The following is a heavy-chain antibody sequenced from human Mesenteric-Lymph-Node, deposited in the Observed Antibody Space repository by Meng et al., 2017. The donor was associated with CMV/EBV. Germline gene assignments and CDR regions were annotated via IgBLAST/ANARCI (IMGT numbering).Heavy chain of an antibody. D-gene: IGHD6-13*01. V-gene: IGHV3-53*01. Sequence: GESLKISCETSAFNFRSYSMNWVRQAPGKGLEWVSVIYSGGSTYYADSVKGRFTISRDNSKNTLYLQMNSLRTEDTAIYYCGKGSRSTSWYYFDYWGQGTLVTVSS. J-gene: IGHJ4*02. CDR3: GKGSRSTSWYYFDY. CDR1: AFNFRSYS. CDR2: IYSGGST.